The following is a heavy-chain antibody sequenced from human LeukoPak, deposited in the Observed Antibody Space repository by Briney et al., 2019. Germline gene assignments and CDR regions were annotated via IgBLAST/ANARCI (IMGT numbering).Heavy chain of an antibody. J-gene: IGHJ5*02. V-gene: IGHV4-39*01. D-gene: IGHD3-22*01. CDR1: GGSISSSRYY. Sequence: SETLSLTCTVTGGSISSSRYYWGWIRQPPGKGLEWIGSNYYSGSTYYNPSLKRRVTISVDQSQNQFSLKLGSATAADKAVYYCARQGSYDMALTWGQGTLVTVSS. CDR3: ARQGSYDMALT. CDR2: NYYSGST.